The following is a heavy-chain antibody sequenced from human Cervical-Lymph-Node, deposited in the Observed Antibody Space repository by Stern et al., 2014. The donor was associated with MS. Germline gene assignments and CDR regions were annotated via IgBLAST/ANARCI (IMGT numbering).Heavy chain of an antibody. Sequence: VQLAESGAEVKKPGSSVKVSCKVSGGTFNRNAFSWVRQAPGQGLEWMGGIIPISGKSDYAQKFEDRVNLIADESTSTAYMELSSLRSEDAAVYYCASSYTAWDNPYHFYEMDVWGQGTTVTVSS. V-gene: IGHV1-69*01. J-gene: IGHJ6*02. CDR1: GGTFNRNA. D-gene: IGHD1-14*01. CDR2: IIPISGKS. CDR3: ASSYTAWDNPYHFYEMDV.